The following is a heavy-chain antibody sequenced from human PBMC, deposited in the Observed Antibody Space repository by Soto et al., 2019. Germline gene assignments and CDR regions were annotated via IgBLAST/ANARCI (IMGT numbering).Heavy chain of an antibody. J-gene: IGHJ3*02. Sequence: LRLSCAASGFNFGPFWMHLCRQAPGKGLVWVSHINSDGSTIVYADSVKGRFTISRDNAKNTLYLQMNSLRVEDTAVYYCARDRGYPDSFDIWGQGTMVTVSS. CDR2: INSDGSTI. CDR1: GFNFGPFW. V-gene: IGHV3-74*01. CDR3: ARDRGYPDSFDI. D-gene: IGHD3-10*01.